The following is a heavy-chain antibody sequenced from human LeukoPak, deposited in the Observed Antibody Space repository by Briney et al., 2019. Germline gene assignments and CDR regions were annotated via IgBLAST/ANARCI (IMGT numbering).Heavy chain of an antibody. D-gene: IGHD3-10*01. CDR3: AKIPFGVMVRAYDLDY. V-gene: IGHV3-23*01. Sequence: GGSLRPSCAASGFTFSSYGITWVRQAPGKGLEWVSTISATGGSTYYADSVKGRFAISRDNSKNTLYLQMNSLRAEDTAVYYCAKIPFGVMVRAYDLDYWGQGTLVTVSS. CDR1: GFTFSSYG. CDR2: ISATGGST. J-gene: IGHJ4*02.